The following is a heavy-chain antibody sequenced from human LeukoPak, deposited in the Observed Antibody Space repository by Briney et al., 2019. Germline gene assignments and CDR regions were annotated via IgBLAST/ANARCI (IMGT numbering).Heavy chain of an antibody. Sequence: SETLSLTCPVSGGSISSGGYYWSWIRQHPGKGLEWIGYIYYSGSTYYNPPLKSRVTISVDTSKNQFSLKLSSVTAADTAVYYCARGNYDFWSGYYDAFDIWGQGTMVTVSS. V-gene: IGHV4-31*03. J-gene: IGHJ3*02. CDR3: ARGNYDFWSGYYDAFDI. D-gene: IGHD3-3*01. CDR1: GGSISSGGYY. CDR2: IYYSGST.